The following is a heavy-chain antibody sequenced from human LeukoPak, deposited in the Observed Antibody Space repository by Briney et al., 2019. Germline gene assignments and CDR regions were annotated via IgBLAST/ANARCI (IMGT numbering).Heavy chain of an antibody. D-gene: IGHD3-22*01. CDR2: IYYSGAT. J-gene: IGHJ5*02. V-gene: IGHV4-59*01. Sequence: SETLSLTCTVSGGSISPYYWSWIRQPPGKGLEWIGYIYYSGATNYNPSLKSRVTISVDTSKNQFSLKLSSVTAADTAVYYCARETAHYYDTSRGWFDPWGQGTLVTVSS. CDR3: ARETAHYYDTSRGWFDP. CDR1: GGSISPYY.